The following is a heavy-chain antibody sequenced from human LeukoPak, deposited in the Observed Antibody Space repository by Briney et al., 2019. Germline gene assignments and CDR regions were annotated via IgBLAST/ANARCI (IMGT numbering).Heavy chain of an antibody. D-gene: IGHD3-10*01. CDR3: ARDRGGITMVRGHYRNPFDY. J-gene: IGHJ4*02. Sequence: ASVKVSCKASGYTFTSYGISWVRQAPGQGLEWMGWISAYNGNTNYAQKLQVRVTMTTDTSTSTAYMELRSLRSDDTAVYYCARDRGGITMVRGHYRNPFDYWGQGTLVTVSS. CDR1: GYTFTSYG. CDR2: ISAYNGNT. V-gene: IGHV1-18*01.